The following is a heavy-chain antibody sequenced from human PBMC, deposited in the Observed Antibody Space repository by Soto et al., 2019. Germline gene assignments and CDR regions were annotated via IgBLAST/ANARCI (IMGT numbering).Heavy chain of an antibody. V-gene: IGHV3-48*01. Sequence: EVQLVESGGGLVQPGGSLRLSCAASGFTFSSYSMNWVRQAPGKGLEWVSYISSSSSTIYYADSVKGRFTISRDNAKNSLYLQRNSLRAEDTAVYYCARDLSWITHRGRWLQPFDYWGQGTLVTVSS. CDR3: ARDLSWITHRGRWLQPFDY. CDR1: GFTFSSYS. D-gene: IGHD1-26*01. J-gene: IGHJ4*02. CDR2: ISSSSSTI.